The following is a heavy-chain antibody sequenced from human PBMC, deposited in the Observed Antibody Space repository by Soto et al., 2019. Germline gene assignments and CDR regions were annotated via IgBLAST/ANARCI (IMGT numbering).Heavy chain of an antibody. CDR2: ISSSSSYI. D-gene: IGHD4-17*01. CDR1: GFTFSSYS. CDR3: ARDYVTVTNKFDY. J-gene: IGHJ4*02. V-gene: IGHV3-21*01. Sequence: GGSLRLSCAASGFTFSSYSMNWVRQAPGKGLEWVSSISSSSSYIYYADSVKGRFTISRDNAKNPLYLQMNSLRAEDTAVYYCARDYVTVTNKFDYWGQGTLVTVSS.